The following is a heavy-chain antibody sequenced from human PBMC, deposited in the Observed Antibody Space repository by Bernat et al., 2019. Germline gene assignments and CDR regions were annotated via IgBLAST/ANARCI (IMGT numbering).Heavy chain of an antibody. J-gene: IGHJ4*02. CDR2: ISAYTGNT. Sequence: QVQLVQSGAEVKEPGASVKVSCKASGYTFTSYGVSWVRQAPGQGLEWMGWISAYTGNTNYAQKLQGRVTMTTDTSTSTAYMELRSLRSDDTAVYYCARERDYSTSSSWIDYWGQGTLVAVSS. D-gene: IGHD6-13*01. CDR1: GYTFTSYG. CDR3: ARERDYSTSSSWIDY. V-gene: IGHV1-18*01.